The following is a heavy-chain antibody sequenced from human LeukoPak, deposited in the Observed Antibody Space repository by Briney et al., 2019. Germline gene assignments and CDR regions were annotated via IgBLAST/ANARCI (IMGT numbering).Heavy chain of an antibody. CDR3: ATISGVPEY. CDR1: GFTFSGYR. Sequence: PGGSLRLSCAVSGFTFSGYRMDWVRQAPGKGLEWVASINHDGSEIFYVDSMKCRFTISRDNAKNSLYLQMNSLRAEDTAVYYCATISGVPEYWGQGTLVTVSS. V-gene: IGHV3-7*01. J-gene: IGHJ4*02. CDR2: INHDGSEI. D-gene: IGHD1-20*01.